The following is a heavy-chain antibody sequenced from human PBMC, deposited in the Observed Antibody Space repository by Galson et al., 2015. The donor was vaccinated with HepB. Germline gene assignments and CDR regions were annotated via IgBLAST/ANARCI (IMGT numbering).Heavy chain of an antibody. D-gene: IGHD3-10*01. CDR2: ISSSSSYI. V-gene: IGHV3-21*01. Sequence: SLRLSCAASGFTFSSYSMNWVRQAPGKGLEWVSSISSSSSYIYYADSVKGRFTISRDNAKNSLYLQMNSLRAEDTAVYYCARESGSGSYYLYYYYGMDVWGQGTTVTVSS. CDR3: ARESGSGSYYLYYYYGMDV. CDR1: GFTFSSYS. J-gene: IGHJ6*02.